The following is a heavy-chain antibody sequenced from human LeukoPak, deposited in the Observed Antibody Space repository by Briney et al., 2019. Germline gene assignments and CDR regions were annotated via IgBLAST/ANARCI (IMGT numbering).Heavy chain of an antibody. V-gene: IGHV4-34*01. CDR2: VHHSGST. J-gene: IGHJ6*03. Sequence: SETLSLTCGVYGGSFSDYYWSWIRQPPGKGLEWIGEVHHSGSTNYNPSLKSRVTISVDTSKSQFSLNLSSVTAADTAVYYCARGRTPRRTYYYDSSAYFGMDVWGKGTTVTVSS. CDR3: ARGRTPRRTYYYDSSAYFGMDV. CDR1: GGSFSDYY. D-gene: IGHD3-22*01.